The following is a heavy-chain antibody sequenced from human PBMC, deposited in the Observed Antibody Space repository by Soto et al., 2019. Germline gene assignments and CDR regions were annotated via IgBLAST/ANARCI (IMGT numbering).Heavy chain of an antibody. CDR1: GFTFSSYA. D-gene: IGHD6-13*01. V-gene: IGHV3-30-3*01. CDR2: ISYDGSNK. Sequence: GGSLRLSCAASGFTFSSYAMHWVRQAPGKGLEWVAVISYDGSNKYYAHSVKGRFTISRDNSKNTLYLQMNSLRAEDTAVYYCARSPPAAGTISQIWYYYGMDVWGQGTTVTVSS. CDR3: ARSPPAAGTISQIWYYYGMDV. J-gene: IGHJ6*02.